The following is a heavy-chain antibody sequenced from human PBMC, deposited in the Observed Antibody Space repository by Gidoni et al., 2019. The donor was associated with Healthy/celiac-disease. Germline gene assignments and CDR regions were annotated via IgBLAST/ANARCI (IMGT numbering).Heavy chain of an antibody. CDR1: GFTFSNAW. CDR2: IKSKTDGGTT. V-gene: IGHV3-15*01. Sequence: EVQLVESGGGLVKPGGSLRLSCAASGFTFSNAWMSWVRQAPGKGLEWVGRIKSKTDGGTTDYAAPVKGRFTISRDDSKNTLYLQMNSLKTEDTAVYYCTTVPSITMIVVNDNWFDPWGQGTLVTVSS. D-gene: IGHD3-22*01. CDR3: TTVPSITMIVVNDNWFDP. J-gene: IGHJ5*02.